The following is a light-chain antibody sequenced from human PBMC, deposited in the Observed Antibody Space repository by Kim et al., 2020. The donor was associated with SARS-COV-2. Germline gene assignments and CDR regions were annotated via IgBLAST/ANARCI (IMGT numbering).Light chain of an antibody. CDR3: QQYNSYPRT. J-gene: IGKJ1*01. V-gene: IGKV1-16*01. CDR2: AAS. CDR1: QDIRHY. Sequence: ASVGDRVTITCRASQDIRHYLAWFQQKPGKAPKSLIFAASTLHSGVPGRFSGSGSETEFTLIISSLQPEDFATYYCQQYNSYPRTFGHGTRVEIK.